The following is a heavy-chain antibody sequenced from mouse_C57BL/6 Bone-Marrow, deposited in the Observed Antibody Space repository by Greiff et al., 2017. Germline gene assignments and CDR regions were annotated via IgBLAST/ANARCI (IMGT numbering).Heavy chain of an antibody. J-gene: IGHJ1*03. CDR1: GYTFTSYG. D-gene: IGHD1-1*01. CDR3: ANYYGSSYWYFDV. Sequence: VQLQQSGTVLARPGASVKLSCKASGYTFTSYGISWVKQRTGQGLEWIGEIYPRSGNTYYNEKFKGEATLAADKSSSTAYMELRILTSEDSAVDFCANYYGSSYWYFDVWGTGTTVTVSS. CDR2: IYPRSGNT. V-gene: IGHV1-81*01.